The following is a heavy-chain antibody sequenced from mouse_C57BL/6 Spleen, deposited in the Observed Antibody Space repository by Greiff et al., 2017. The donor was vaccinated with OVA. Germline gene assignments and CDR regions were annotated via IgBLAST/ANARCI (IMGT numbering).Heavy chain of an antibody. CDR2: INPGSGDT. V-gene: IGHV1-54*01. Sequence: QVQLQQSGAELVRPGTSVKVSCKASGYAFTNYLIEWVKQRPGQGLEWIGVINPGSGDTNYNGKFKGKATLTADKSSSTAYMQLSSLTSEDSAVYFWARSGYGSSYWYVDVWGTGTTVTVSS. CDR1: GYAFTNYL. CDR3: ARSGYGSSYWYVDV. D-gene: IGHD1-1*01. J-gene: IGHJ1*03.